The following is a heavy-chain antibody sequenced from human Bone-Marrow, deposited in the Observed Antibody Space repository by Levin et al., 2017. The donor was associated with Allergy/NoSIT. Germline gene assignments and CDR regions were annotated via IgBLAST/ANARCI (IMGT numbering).Heavy chain of an antibody. CDR2: IRNKPNSYAT. V-gene: IGHV3-73*01. Sequence: LSGGSLRLSCAASGFIFSDSAIHWVRQASGKGLEWVGRIRNKPNSYATAYAASLRGRFIVSRDDSKNTAYLQMNSLETEDTAVYYCTVNPEYVSPSGGGWFDPWGQGTLVIVSS. CDR1: GFIFSDSA. D-gene: IGHD2/OR15-2a*01. J-gene: IGHJ5*02. CDR3: TVNPEYVSPSGGGWFDP.